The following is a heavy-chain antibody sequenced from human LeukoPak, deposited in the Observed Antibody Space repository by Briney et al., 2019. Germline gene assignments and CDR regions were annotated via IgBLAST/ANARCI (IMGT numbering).Heavy chain of an antibody. Sequence: GGSLRLSCPASGFTFSTYSMNWVRQAPGKGLEWVSSISSSSSYIYYADSVKGRFTISRDNARNSVYMQLNSLRAEDTAVYYCARDEGFCSGGRCHISGFDYWGQGALVTVSS. CDR3: ARDEGFCSGGRCHISGFDY. J-gene: IGHJ4*02. CDR2: ISSSSSYI. V-gene: IGHV3-21*01. CDR1: GFTFSTYS. D-gene: IGHD2-15*01.